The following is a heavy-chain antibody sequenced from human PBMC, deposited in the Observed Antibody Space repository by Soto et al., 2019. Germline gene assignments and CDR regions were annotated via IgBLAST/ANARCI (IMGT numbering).Heavy chain of an antibody. CDR2: INSDGGST. Sequence: EVQLVESGGGLVQPGGSLRLSCAASGFIFSGYWMHWVRPAPGKGLVWVSRINSDGGSTTYADSVKGRFTISRDNAKNTMYLQMNSLRAEHTAVYYCARLLGGSGSFIDYWGQGTLVTVSS. V-gene: IGHV3-74*03. CDR1: GFIFSGYW. CDR3: ARLLGGSGSFIDY. J-gene: IGHJ4*02. D-gene: IGHD3-10*01.